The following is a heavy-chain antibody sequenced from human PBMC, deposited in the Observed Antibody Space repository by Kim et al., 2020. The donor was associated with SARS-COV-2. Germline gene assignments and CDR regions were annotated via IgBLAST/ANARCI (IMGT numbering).Heavy chain of an antibody. V-gene: IGHV4-39*01. CDR1: GDSIKNDRYF. Sequence: SETLSLTCTVSGDSIKNDRYFWGWIRQPPGRGPEWIGNLFYTGPTYLNPSFMGRVTISVDTSRTQFSLELSSVTAADAAVYFCARIKRFADYADYWGQGTRVTVSS. CDR3: ARIKRFADYADY. D-gene: IGHD3-10*01. CDR2: LFYTGPT. J-gene: IGHJ4*02.